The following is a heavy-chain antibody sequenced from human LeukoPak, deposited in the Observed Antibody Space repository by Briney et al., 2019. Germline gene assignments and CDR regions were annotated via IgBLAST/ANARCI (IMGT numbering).Heavy chain of an antibody. J-gene: IGHJ3*02. CDR1: GGSFRSYY. D-gene: IGHD1-14*01. CDR3: ARELTGMRAFDI. CDR2: IYYSGST. Sequence: SETLSLTCTVSGGSFRSYYWSWIRQPPGKGLEWIGYIYYSGSTNYNPSLKSRVTISVDTSKNQFPLKLSSVTAADTAVYYCARELTGMRAFDIWGQGTMVTVSS. V-gene: IGHV4-59*01.